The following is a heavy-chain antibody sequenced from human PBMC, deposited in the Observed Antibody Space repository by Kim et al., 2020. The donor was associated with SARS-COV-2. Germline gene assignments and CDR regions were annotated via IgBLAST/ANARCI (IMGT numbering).Heavy chain of an antibody. D-gene: IGHD3-22*01. CDR1: GGSISSSSYY. J-gene: IGHJ4*02. Sequence: SETLSLTCTVSGGSISSSSYYWGWIRQPPGKGLEWIGSIYYSGSTYYNPSLKSRVTISVDTSKNQFSLKLSSVTAADTAVYYCARVERITMIPDYWGQGTLVTVSS. V-gene: IGHV4-39*07. CDR3: ARVERITMIPDY. CDR2: IYYSGST.